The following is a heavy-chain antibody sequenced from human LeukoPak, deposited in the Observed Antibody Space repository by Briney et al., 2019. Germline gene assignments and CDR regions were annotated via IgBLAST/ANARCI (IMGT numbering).Heavy chain of an antibody. J-gene: IGHJ3*02. Sequence: GGSLRLSCAASGFTVSSNYMSWVRQAPGKGLEWVSVISSGGTTDYADSVKGRFTISRDNSKNTLYLQMNSLRAEDTAVYYCARDFPPKLELTGAFDIWGQGTMVTVSS. D-gene: IGHD1-7*01. CDR3: ARDFPPKLELTGAFDI. CDR2: ISSGGTT. CDR1: GFTVSSNY. V-gene: IGHV3-53*01.